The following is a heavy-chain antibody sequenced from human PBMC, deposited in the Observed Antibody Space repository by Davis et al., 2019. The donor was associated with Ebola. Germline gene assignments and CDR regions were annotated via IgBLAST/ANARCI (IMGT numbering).Heavy chain of an antibody. D-gene: IGHD3-16*01. J-gene: IGHJ4*02. V-gene: IGHV5-51*01. CDR3: ARRMRVTVFGAQVDRRPCCDF. Sequence: GESLKISCQASGYNFNNFWIAWVRQMPGKVLEWLGLIYPVNSETTYSPSFQGHVNMSVDKSTYTAYLQWNRLKTSDTATYYCARRMRVTVFGAQVDRRPCCDFWAKGTLVAVSS. CDR2: IYPVNSET. CDR1: GYNFNNFW.